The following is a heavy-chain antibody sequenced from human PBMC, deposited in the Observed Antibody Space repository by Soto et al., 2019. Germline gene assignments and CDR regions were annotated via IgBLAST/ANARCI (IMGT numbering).Heavy chain of an antibody. V-gene: IGHV3-23*01. CDR1: GFTFSSYA. CDR2: ISGSGGST. D-gene: IGHD3-16*01. Sequence: EVQLLESGGGLVQPGGSLRLSCAASGFTFSSYAMSWVRQAPGKGLEWVSAISGSGGSTYYADSVKGRFTISRDNSKNTLYLQMNSLRAEDTAVYYCAKGYAGGYYYYGMDVWGQGTTVTVPS. CDR3: AKGYAGGYYYYGMDV. J-gene: IGHJ6*02.